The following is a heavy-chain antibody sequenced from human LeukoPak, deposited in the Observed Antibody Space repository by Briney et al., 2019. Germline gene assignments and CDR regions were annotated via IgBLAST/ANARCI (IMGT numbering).Heavy chain of an antibody. J-gene: IGHJ3*02. CDR1: GFTFSSYA. D-gene: IGHD3-9*01. Sequence: PGGSLRLSCAAPGFTFSSYAMHWVRQAPGKGLEWVAVISYDGSNKYYADSVKGRFTISRDNSKNTLYLQMNSLRAEDTAVYYCARGLTYFDWSDAFDIWGQGTMVTVSS. V-gene: IGHV3-30*04. CDR2: ISYDGSNK. CDR3: ARGLTYFDWSDAFDI.